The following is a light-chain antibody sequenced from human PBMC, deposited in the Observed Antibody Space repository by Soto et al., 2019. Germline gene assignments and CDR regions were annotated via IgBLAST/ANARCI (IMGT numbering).Light chain of an antibody. CDR3: QHYNSYSEA. CDR1: QTISSC. CDR2: KAS. V-gene: IGKV1-5*03. Sequence: DIQMTQSHSTLSGSVGDRVTITCRASQTISSCLAWYQQKPGKAPKLLIYKASTLKSGVPSRFSGSGSGTEFTLTISSLQPDDFATYYCQHYNSYSEAFGQGTKVDIK. J-gene: IGKJ1*01.